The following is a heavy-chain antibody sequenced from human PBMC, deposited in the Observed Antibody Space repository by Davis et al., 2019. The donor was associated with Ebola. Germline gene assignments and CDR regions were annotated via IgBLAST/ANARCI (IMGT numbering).Heavy chain of an antibody. V-gene: IGHV3-30*18. J-gene: IGHJ4*02. CDR1: GFTFRNYA. CDR3: AKTIGSNFDR. D-gene: IGHD3-10*01. Sequence: GESLKISCAASGFTFRNYAMHWVRQAPGKGLEWVAVVSHSERERFYADSVKGRFTISRDNSENTLYLQMSSLTVDHTAVYYCAKTIGSNFDRWGQGTLVTVPS. CDR2: VSHSERER.